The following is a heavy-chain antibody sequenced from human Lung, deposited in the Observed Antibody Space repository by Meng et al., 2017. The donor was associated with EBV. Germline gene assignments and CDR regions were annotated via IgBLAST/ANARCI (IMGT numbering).Heavy chain of an antibody. CDR2: ISAYNGNT. CDR3: AASSSSWYQNWFDP. Sequence: HGQLVQFGAEVKKPVASVKSSCKSSGYTFTSYGISWVRQAPGQGLEWMGWISAYNGNTNYAQKLQGRVTMTTDTSTSTAYMELRSLRSDDTAVYYCAASSSSWYQNWFDPWGQGTLVTVSS. V-gene: IGHV1-18*01. D-gene: IGHD6-13*01. J-gene: IGHJ5*02. CDR1: GYTFTSYG.